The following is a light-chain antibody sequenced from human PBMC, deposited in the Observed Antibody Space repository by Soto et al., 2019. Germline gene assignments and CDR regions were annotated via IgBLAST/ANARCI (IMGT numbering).Light chain of an antibody. V-gene: IGLV2-11*01. CDR3: CSYAGSVYV. J-gene: IGLJ1*01. Sequence: QSVLTQPRSVSGSPGQSVTISCTGTSSDVGGYNYVSWYQQHPGKAPKVMIYDVSKRPSGVPDRFSGSKSGNTASLTISGLQAEDEADYHCCSYAGSVYVFGTGTKVTVL. CDR1: SSDVGGYNY. CDR2: DVS.